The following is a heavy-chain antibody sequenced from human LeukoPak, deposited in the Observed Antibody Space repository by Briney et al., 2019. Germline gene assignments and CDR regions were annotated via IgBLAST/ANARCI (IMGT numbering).Heavy chain of an antibody. CDR3: ARVVGITVAFDI. D-gene: IGHD2-15*01. CDR2: INPNSGGT. Sequence: ASVRVSCKTSGYTFTSYGINWVRQAPGQGLEWMGWINPNSGGTNYAQKFQGRVTMTRDTSISTAYMELSRLRSDDTAVYYCARVVGITVAFDIWGQGTMVTVSS. CDR1: GYTFTSYG. J-gene: IGHJ3*02. V-gene: IGHV1-2*02.